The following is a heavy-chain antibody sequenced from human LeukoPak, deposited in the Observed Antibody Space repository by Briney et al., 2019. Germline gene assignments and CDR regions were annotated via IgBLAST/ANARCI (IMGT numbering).Heavy chain of an antibody. V-gene: IGHV4-59*01. CDR2: IYYSGST. J-gene: IGHJ3*02. Sequence: PSETLSLTCTVSGGSMSPYHWGWIRQPPGKGLEWTGYIYYSGSTNYNPSLKSRVTISVDTSKNQFSLKLSSVTAADTAVYYCARGDFTFDIWGQGTMVTVSS. CDR3: ARGDFTFDI. D-gene: IGHD3-3*01. CDR1: GGSMSPYH.